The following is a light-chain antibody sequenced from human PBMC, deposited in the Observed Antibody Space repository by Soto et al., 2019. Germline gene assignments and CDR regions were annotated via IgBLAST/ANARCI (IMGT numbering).Light chain of an antibody. Sequence: EIVMTQSPATLSVSPGERATLSCRASQSVTSNLAWYQQTPGQAPRLLIYGASTRAAGIPARFSGGGSRTEFPITISSLQSEDVAFYYCQQYNHRFTVGGGTKVEIK. CDR2: GAS. J-gene: IGKJ4*02. CDR3: QQYNHRFT. V-gene: IGKV3-15*01. CDR1: QSVTSN.